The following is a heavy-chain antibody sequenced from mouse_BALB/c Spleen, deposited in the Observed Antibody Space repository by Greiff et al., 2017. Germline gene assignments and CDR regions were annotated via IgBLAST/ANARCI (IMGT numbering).Heavy chain of an antibody. V-gene: IGHV1S81*02. J-gene: IGHJ3*01. Sequence: QVQLKQSGADLVKPGASVKLSCKASGYTFTSYYMYWVKQRPGQGLEWIGEINPSNGGTNFNEKFKSKATLTVDKSSSTAYMQLSSLTSEDTAVYYCARSDYGYGFAYWGQGTLVTVSA. D-gene: IGHD1-2*01. CDR1: GYTFTSYY. CDR2: INPSNGGT. CDR3: ARSDYGYGFAY.